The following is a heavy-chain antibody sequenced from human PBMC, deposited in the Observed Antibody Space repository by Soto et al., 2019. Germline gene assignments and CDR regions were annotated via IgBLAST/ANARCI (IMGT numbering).Heavy chain of an antibody. CDR1: GFTFSDYY. J-gene: IGHJ4*02. CDR3: ASLAIGTIIRGAPDF. CDR2: ISSGGSSI. Sequence: PGGSLRLSCAASGFTFSDYYMTWIRQAPGKGLEWVSYISSGGSSIYYADSVKGRFTIYRDNAKNSLYLQMNSLRAEDTAMYYCASLAIGTIIRGAPDFWGQGTLVTVSS. D-gene: IGHD3-10*01. V-gene: IGHV3-11*01.